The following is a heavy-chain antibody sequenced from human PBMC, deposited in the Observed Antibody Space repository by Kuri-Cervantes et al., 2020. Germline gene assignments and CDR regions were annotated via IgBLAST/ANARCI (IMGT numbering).Heavy chain of an antibody. Sequence: GESLKISCAASGFTFSSYAMHWVRQAPGKGLEWVAVISYDGSNKYYADSVKGRFTISRDNSKNMLYLQMNNLRAEDTAVYYCARYYYGSGSYFFSPYYYYGMDVWGQGTTVTVSS. CDR1: GFTFSSYA. V-gene: IGHV3-30*01. CDR3: ARYYYGSGSYFFSPYYYYGMDV. CDR2: ISYDGSNK. J-gene: IGHJ6*02. D-gene: IGHD3-10*01.